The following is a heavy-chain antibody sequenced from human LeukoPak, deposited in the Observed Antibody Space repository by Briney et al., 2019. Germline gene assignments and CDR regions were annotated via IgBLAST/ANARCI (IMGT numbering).Heavy chain of an antibody. CDR1: GVTLSTYA. V-gene: IGHV3-23*01. D-gene: IGHD6-19*01. CDR3: AKDPAVANTARRFQH. J-gene: IGHJ1*01. CDR2: ISSSGSGDNT. Sequence: GGSLRLSCAASGVTLSTYAMSWARQAPGKGLEWVSGISSSGSGDNTYYADSVKGRFTISRDSSKNTLFLHMNSLRAEDTAVYYCAKDPAVANTARRFQHWGQGTLVTVTS.